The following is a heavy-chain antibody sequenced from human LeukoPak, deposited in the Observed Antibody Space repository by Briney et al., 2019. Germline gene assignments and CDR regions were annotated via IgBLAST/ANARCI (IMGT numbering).Heavy chain of an antibody. CDR1: GFTFSNYG. D-gene: IGHD3-9*01. J-gene: IGHJ4*02. CDR2: ISGSSGTT. Sequence: GGSLRLSCAASGFTFSNYGMSWVRQAPGKGLEWISAISGSSGTTYYADSVKGRFTISRDNSNNTLYLQLNSLRADDTAVYYCAREGGDYDILTGYSYYFDYWGQGTLVTVSS. CDR3: AREGGDYDILTGYSYYFDY. V-gene: IGHV3-23*01.